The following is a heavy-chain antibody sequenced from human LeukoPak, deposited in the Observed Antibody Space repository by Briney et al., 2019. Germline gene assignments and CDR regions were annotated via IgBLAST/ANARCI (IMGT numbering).Heavy chain of an antibody. CDR3: AKSSGGGGSMDV. V-gene: IGHV3-30*18. J-gene: IGHJ6*02. CDR1: GFSFSGYD. CDR2: ISYDGSNK. D-gene: IGHD2-15*01. Sequence: GRSLRLSCAASGFSFSGYDMHWVRQAPGKGLEWVAVISYDGSNKYYADSVKGRFTISRDNSENTLYLQMNSLRAEDTAVYYCAKSSGGGGSMDVWGQGTTVTVSS.